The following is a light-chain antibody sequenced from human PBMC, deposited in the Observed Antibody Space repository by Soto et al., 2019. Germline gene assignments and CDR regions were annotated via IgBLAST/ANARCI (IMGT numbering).Light chain of an antibody. Sequence: DIQMTQSPSSLSASVGDSVTISCRASQTINTYVNWYLQKPGKAPKLLIYAASSLHSGVPSKFSGSGSGSYFTRTISSRQPEDFATYYCQQSFSTPRTFGQGTKVEIK. CDR3: QQSFSTPRT. CDR2: AAS. J-gene: IGKJ1*01. V-gene: IGKV1-39*01. CDR1: QTINTY.